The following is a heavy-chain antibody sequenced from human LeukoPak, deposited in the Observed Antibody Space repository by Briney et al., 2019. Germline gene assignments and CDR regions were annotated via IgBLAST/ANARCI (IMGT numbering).Heavy chain of an antibody. CDR2: IYHSGST. Sequence: SETLSLTCTVSGYSISSGYYWGWIRQPPGKGLEWIGSIYHSGSTYYNPSLKSRVTISVDMSKNQFSLKLSSVTAADTAVYYCARGDYGDYVGYFDYWGQGTLVTVSS. CDR1: GYSISSGYY. D-gene: IGHD4-17*01. J-gene: IGHJ4*02. CDR3: ARGDYGDYVGYFDY. V-gene: IGHV4-38-2*02.